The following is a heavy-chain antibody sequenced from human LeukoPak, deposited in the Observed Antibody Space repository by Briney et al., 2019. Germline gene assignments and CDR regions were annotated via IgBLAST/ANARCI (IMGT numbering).Heavy chain of an antibody. V-gene: IGHV3-48*01. CDR2: ISSSSSTI. D-gene: IGHD6-19*01. J-gene: IGHJ4*02. Sequence: RSGGSLRLSCAASGFTFSTYSMTWVRQAPGKGLEWVSYISSSSSTIYYGGSVKGRFTVSRDNSKNTLYLQMNSLRAEDTAVYYCHLPAVAGDYWGQGTLVTVSS. CDR3: HLPAVAGDY. CDR1: GFTFSTYS.